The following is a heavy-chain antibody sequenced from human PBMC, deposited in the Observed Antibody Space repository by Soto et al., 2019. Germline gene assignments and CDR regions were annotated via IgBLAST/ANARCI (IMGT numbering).Heavy chain of an antibody. Sequence: ASVKVSCKASGYTFTSYAMHWVRQAPGQRLEWMGWINAGNGNTKYSQKFQGRVTITRDTSASTAYMELNSLRAEDTAVYYCAKDQGYSSSWRTRAFDYWGQGTLVTVSS. CDR1: GYTFTSYA. CDR3: AKDQGYSSSWRTRAFDY. V-gene: IGHV1-3*01. J-gene: IGHJ4*02. D-gene: IGHD6-13*01. CDR2: INAGNGNT.